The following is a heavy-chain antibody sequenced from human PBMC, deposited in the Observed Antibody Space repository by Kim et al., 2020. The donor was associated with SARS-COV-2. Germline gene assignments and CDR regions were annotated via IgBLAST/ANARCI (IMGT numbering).Heavy chain of an antibody. CDR1: GGSFSGYY. D-gene: IGHD6-6*01. Sequence: SETLSLTCAVYGGSFSGYYWSWIRQPPGKGLEWIGEINHSGSTNYNPSLKSRVTISVDTSKNQFSLKLSSVTAADTAVYYCARGRSSSPFRNYYYYGMDVWGQGTTVTVSS. CDR2: INHSGST. CDR3: ARGRSSSPFRNYYYYGMDV. J-gene: IGHJ6*02. V-gene: IGHV4-34*01.